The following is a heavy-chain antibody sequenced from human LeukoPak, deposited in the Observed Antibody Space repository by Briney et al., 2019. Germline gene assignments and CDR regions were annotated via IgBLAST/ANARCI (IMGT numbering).Heavy chain of an antibody. CDR3: TGSWGGAFDI. V-gene: IGHV1-69*05. Sequence: VASVKVSCKASGGTFISYAISWVRQAPGQGLEWMGRIIPIFGTANYAQKFQGRVTITTDESTSTAYMELSSLRSEDTAVYYCTGSWGGAFDIWGQGTMVTVSS. CDR1: GGTFISYA. D-gene: IGHD3-16*01. CDR2: IIPIFGTA. J-gene: IGHJ3*02.